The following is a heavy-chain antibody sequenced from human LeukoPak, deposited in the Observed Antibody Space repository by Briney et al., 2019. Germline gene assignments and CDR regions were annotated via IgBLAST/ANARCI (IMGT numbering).Heavy chain of an antibody. J-gene: IGHJ2*01. CDR3: ARGGTWGHWYFDL. D-gene: IGHD1-26*01. CDR2: IIPILGIA. Sequence: EASVKVSCKASGGTFSSYAISWVRQAPGQGLEWMGRIIPILGIANYAQKFQGKVTITADKSTSTAYMELSSLRSEDTAVYYCARGGTWGHWYFDLWGRGTLVTVSS. CDR1: GGTFSSYA. V-gene: IGHV1-69*04.